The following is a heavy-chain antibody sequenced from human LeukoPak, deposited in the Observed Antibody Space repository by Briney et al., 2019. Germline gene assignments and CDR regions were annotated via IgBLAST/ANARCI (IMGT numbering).Heavy chain of an antibody. CDR3: AKEGFIAAAGGYFDY. CDR2: ISYDGSNK. D-gene: IGHD6-13*01. J-gene: IGHJ4*02. V-gene: IGHV3-30*18. Sequence: PGGSLRLSCAASGFTFSSYGMHWVRQAPGKGLEWVAVISYDGSNKYYADSVKGRFTISRDNSKNTLYLQMNSLRAEDTAVYYCAKEGFIAAAGGYFDYWGREPWSPSPQ. CDR1: GFTFSSYG.